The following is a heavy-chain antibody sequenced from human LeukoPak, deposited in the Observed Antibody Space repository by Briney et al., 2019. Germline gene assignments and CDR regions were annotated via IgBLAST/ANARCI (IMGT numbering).Heavy chain of an antibody. CDR2: ISSSGSTI. J-gene: IGHJ6*02. Sequence: GGSLRLSCAASGFTFSDYYMSWIRQAPGKGLEWVSYISSSGSTIYYADSVKGRFTISRDNAKNSLYLQMNSLRAEDTAVYYCARDYIVVVPAAMAPTLDYYYYGMDVWGQGTTVTVSS. D-gene: IGHD2-2*01. CDR1: GFTFSDYY. CDR3: ARDYIVVVPAAMAPTLDYYYYGMDV. V-gene: IGHV3-11*01.